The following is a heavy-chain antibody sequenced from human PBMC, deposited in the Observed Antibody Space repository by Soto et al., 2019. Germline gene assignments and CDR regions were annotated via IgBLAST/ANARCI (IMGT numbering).Heavy chain of an antibody. CDR3: AKDTGIVVVRDPF. V-gene: IGHV3-30*18. J-gene: IGHJ4*02. D-gene: IGHD2-15*01. CDR2: ISYDGSNK. Sequence: PGGSLRLSCAASGFTFSSYGMHWVRQAPGKGLEWVAVISYDGSNKYYADSVKGRFTISRDNSKNTLYLQMNSLRAEDTAVYYCAKDTGIVVVRDPFWGQGTLVTVSS. CDR1: GFTFSSYG.